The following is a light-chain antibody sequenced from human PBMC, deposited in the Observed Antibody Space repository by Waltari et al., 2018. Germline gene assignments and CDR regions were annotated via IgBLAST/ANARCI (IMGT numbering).Light chain of an antibody. CDR2: AAS. CDR1: EDIRRW. CDR3: QQGHKFPLS. V-gene: IGKV1D-12*01. Sequence: DLQMTQSPSSVYAHLGDRVTITCRASEDIRRWLAWSQQKPGTAPKLLISAASSLEIGVPGRFSGSGSGTEFTLTIRSLQSEDFATYYCQQGHKFPLSFGGGTKV. J-gene: IGKJ4*01.